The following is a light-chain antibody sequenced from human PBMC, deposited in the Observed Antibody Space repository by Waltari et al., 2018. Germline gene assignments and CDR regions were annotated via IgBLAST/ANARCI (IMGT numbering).Light chain of an antibody. CDR2: KVS. J-gene: IGKJ1*01. Sequence: DVVMTQSPLSLPVTLGQPASISCRSSQSLVHSDGNTYLNWFQQRPGQSPRRLIYKVSRREAGIPVRSRCSGSGTDVTVEISRVEAEDVGAYYCMQGTYWPRTSGQGTQGEIK. CDR1: QSLVHSDGNTY. V-gene: IGKV2-30*02. CDR3: MQGTYWPRT.